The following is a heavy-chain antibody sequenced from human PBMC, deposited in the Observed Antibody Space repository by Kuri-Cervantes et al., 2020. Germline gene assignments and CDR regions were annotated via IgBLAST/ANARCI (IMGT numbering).Heavy chain of an antibody. Sequence: ASVKVSCKASGYTFTSYGINWVRQATGQGLEWMGWMNPNSGNTGYAQKFQGRVTMTRNTSISTAYMELSSLRSEDTAVYYCARAPNTLMFGGGHNWFDPWGQAIL. CDR1: GYTFTSYG. V-gene: IGHV1-8*01. CDR2: MNPNSGNT. J-gene: IGHJ5*02. CDR3: ARAPNTLMFGGGHNWFDP. D-gene: IGHD3-16*01.